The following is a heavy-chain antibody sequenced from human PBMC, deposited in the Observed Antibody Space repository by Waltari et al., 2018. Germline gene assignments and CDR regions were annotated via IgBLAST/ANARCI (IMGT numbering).Heavy chain of an antibody. Sequence: VQLVQSGAEVKKPGATVKISCKVSGYTFTDYYMHWVQQAPGKGLEWMGWINAGNGNTKYSQKFQGRVTITRDTSASTAYMELSSLRSEDTAVYYCATNRPVGDYWGQGTLVTVSS. CDR3: ATNRPVGDY. V-gene: IGHV1-3*01. D-gene: IGHD1-26*01. CDR1: GYTFTDYY. J-gene: IGHJ4*02. CDR2: INAGNGNT.